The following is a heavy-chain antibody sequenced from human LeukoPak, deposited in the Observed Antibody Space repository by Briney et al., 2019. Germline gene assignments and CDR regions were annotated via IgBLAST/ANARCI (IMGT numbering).Heavy chain of an antibody. Sequence: GASVKVSCKASGYTFTGYYMHWVRQAPGQGLEWIGWINPNSGGTNYAQKLQGRVTMTRDTSISTAYMELSRLRSDDTAVYYCARGAQLWYNWFDPWGQGTLVTVSS. D-gene: IGHD5-18*01. CDR1: GYTFTGYY. CDR2: INPNSGGT. J-gene: IGHJ5*02. V-gene: IGHV1-2*02. CDR3: ARGAQLWYNWFDP.